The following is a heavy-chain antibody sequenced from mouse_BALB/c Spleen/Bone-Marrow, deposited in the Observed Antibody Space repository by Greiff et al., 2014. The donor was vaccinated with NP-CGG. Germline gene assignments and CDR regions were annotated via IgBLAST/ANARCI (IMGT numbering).Heavy chain of an antibody. Sequence: VHVKQSGAELVRSGASVKLSCTASGFKIKDYYMHWVKQRPEQGLEWIGWIDPENGDTDYVPKFQGKATMTADTSSNTAYLQLSSLTSEYTAGYYCNAHITTVSYWGQGTTLTVSS. CDR3: NAHITTVSY. D-gene: IGHD1-1*01. J-gene: IGHJ2*01. CDR2: IDPENGDT. CDR1: GFKIKDYY. V-gene: IGHV14-4*02.